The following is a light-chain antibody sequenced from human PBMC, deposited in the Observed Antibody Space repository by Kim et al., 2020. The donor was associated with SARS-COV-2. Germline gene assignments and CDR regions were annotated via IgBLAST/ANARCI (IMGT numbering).Light chain of an antibody. CDR3: SSYTSSSRGWV. J-gene: IGLJ3*02. Sequence: QSITISCTGTSSDVGGYNYVSWYQQHPGKAPKLMIYDVSNRPSGVSNRFSGSKSGNTASLTISGLQAEDEADYYCSSYTSSSRGWVFGGGTQLTVL. CDR2: DVS. CDR1: SSDVGGYNY. V-gene: IGLV2-14*03.